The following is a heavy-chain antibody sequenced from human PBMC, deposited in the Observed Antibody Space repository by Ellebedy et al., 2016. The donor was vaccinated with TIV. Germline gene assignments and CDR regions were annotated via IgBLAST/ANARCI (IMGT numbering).Heavy chain of an antibody. CDR2: MYWDDDT. V-gene: IGHV2-5*02. J-gene: IGHJ4*02. D-gene: IGHD2-15*01. Sequence: SGPTLVKPTQTLTLTCTFSGFLLSTSGVGVGWIRQPPGKALEWLALMYWDDDTRYSPSLKSRLTITQDTARNQVVLTLTNLDPVDTATYYCAHIKAVVVITAEDSYFDYWGQGTLVTVSS. CDR1: GFLLSTSGVG. CDR3: AHIKAVVVITAEDSYFDY.